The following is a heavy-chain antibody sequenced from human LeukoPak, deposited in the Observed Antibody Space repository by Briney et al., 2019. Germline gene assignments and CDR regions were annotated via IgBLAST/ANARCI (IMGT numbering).Heavy chain of an antibody. J-gene: IGHJ5*02. CDR1: GFTFSRYG. CDR3: ASQESRYSIAASET. D-gene: IGHD6-13*01. CDR2: ISYDGNNK. V-gene: IGHV3-30*03. Sequence: GGSLRLSCAASGFTFSRYGMHWVRQAPGKGLECVAVISYDGNNKYYADSVKGRFTISRDNSKNTLYLQMNGLRVEDTAVYYCASQESRYSIAASETWGQGTLVTVSS.